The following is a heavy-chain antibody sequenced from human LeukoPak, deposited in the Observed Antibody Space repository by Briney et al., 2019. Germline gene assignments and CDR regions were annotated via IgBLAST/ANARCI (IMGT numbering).Heavy chain of an antibody. J-gene: IGHJ5*02. D-gene: IGHD5-24*01. Sequence: NPSETLSLTCTVSGGSISRSIYYWGWIRQPPGKGLEWIGSIYYSGSTYYNPSLKSRVTISIDTSKNQFSLKLSSVTAADTAVYYCARQFATSTYLNWFDPWGQGTLVTVSS. CDR2: IYYSGST. V-gene: IGHV4-39*01. CDR3: ARQFATSTYLNWFDP. CDR1: GGSISRSIYY.